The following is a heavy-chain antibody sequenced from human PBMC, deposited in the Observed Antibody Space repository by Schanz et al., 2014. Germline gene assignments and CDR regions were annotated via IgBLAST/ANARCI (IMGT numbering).Heavy chain of an antibody. CDR1: GFTFRSYG. CDR3: ARGSITMVRRGDVGAFDM. D-gene: IGHD3-10*01. CDR2: ISYDGSSK. J-gene: IGHJ3*02. Sequence: VQLVESGGGLVQPGESLRLSCAASGFTFRSYGMHWVRQAPGKGLEWVALISYDGSSKNHADSVQGRFTISRDNSKNALYLPMDSLRAEETAVYYCARGSITMVRRGDVGAFDMWGQGTMVTVSS. V-gene: IGHV3-33*01.